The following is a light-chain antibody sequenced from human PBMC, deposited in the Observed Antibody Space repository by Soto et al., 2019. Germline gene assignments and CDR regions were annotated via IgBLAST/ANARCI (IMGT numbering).Light chain of an antibody. V-gene: IGLV2-14*01. CDR2: EVS. CDR3: ASFTTNSLWV. CDR1: SSDIGAYNY. J-gene: IGLJ3*02. Sequence: QSVLTQPASVSGSPGQSITISCTGTSSDIGAYNYVSWFQQYPGKAPNLMIYEVSKRPSGVSSRFSGYRSANTASLTISGLQAEDEADYYCASFTTNSLWVFGGGTKLTVL.